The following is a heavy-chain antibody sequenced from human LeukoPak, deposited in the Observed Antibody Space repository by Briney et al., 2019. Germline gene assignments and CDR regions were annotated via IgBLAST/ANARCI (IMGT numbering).Heavy chain of an antibody. CDR1: GGSFSGYY. J-gene: IGHJ4*02. Sequence: SETLSLTCAVYGGSFSGYYWSWIRQPPGKGLEWIGEINHSGSTNYNPSLKSRVTISVDTSKNQFSLKLSSVTAADTAVYYCARGLNHPISDCSSTSCHPHAHYFDYWGQGTLVTVSP. V-gene: IGHV4-34*01. CDR2: INHSGST. D-gene: IGHD2-2*01. CDR3: ARGLNHPISDCSSTSCHPHAHYFDY.